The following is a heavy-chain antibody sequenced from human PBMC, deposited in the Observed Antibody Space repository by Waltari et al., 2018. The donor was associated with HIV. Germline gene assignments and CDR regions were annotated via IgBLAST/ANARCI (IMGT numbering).Heavy chain of an antibody. V-gene: IGHV3-30*04. J-gene: IGHJ6*02. CDR1: GFTFSSYA. CDR3: ASFSGYGYYYYYTMDV. CDR2: ISYDGSNK. D-gene: IGHD5-12*01. Sequence: QVQLVESGGGVVQPGRSLRLSCAASGFTFSSYALHWVRQAPGKGLEWVAVISYDGSNKYYADSVKGRFTISRDNSKNMLYLQMNSLRAEDTAVYYCASFSGYGYYYYYTMDVWGQGTTVTVSS.